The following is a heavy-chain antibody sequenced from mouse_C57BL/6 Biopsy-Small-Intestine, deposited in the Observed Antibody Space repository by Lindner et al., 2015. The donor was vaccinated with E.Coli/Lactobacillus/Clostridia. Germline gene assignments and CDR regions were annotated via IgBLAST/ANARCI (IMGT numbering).Heavy chain of an antibody. CDR2: ISSGGSFT. CDR3: ARHGTGDWYFDV. D-gene: IGHD4-1*01. Sequence: VQLQESGGDLVKPGGSLKLSCAASGFTFSSFGMSWARQTPDKRLEWVATISSGGSFTYYPDSVKGRFTISRDNAKNTLYLQMSSLKSEDTAMYYCARHGTGDWYFDVWGTGTTVTVSS. J-gene: IGHJ1*03. CDR1: GFTFSSFG. V-gene: IGHV5-6*01.